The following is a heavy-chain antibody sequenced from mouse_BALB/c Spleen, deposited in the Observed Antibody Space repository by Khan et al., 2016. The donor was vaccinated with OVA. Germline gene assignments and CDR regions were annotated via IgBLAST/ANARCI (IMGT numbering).Heavy chain of an antibody. V-gene: IGHV1-5*01. CDR3: ARGGYGAIAY. D-gene: IGHD1-1*02. CDR2: IYTGNIDT. CDR1: GFTFTSYF. Sequence: VQLKQSGTVLARPGASLKMSCKASGFTFTSYFIHWVHQRPGKGLEWIGDIYTGNIDTTYNKKFKGKAKLTAGKSANTAYLELSSLKIEDCAVDYCARGGYGAIAYWGQGTLVTVSA. J-gene: IGHJ3*01.